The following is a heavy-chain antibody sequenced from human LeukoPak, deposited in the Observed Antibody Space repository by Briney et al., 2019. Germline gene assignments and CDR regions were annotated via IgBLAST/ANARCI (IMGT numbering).Heavy chain of an antibody. CDR2: INHSGST. Sequence: SETLSLTCAVYGGSFSGYYWSWIRQPPGKGLEWIGEINHSGSTNYNPSLKSRVTISVDTSKNQFSLKLSSVTAADTAVYYCARAISGYYYTLGFDYWGQGTLVTVSS. D-gene: IGHD3-22*01. V-gene: IGHV4-34*01. CDR1: GGSFSGYY. CDR3: ARAISGYYYTLGFDY. J-gene: IGHJ4*02.